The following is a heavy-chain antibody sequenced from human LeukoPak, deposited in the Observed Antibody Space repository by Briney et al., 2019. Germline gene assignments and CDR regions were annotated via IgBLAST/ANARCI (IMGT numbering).Heavy chain of an antibody. Sequence: SETLSLTCTVSGGSISSYYWSWIRQPPGKGLEWVGYIYYSGSTNYNPSQRRLLHISVDPSKIQFSLNLRPVTAVDTAVYYCARSCSSTSCDLGFDYWGGGTRVPVSS. J-gene: IGHJ4*02. D-gene: IGHD2-2*01. CDR3: ARSCSSTSCDLGFDY. CDR2: IYYSGST. V-gene: IGHV4-59*08. CDR1: GGSISSYY.